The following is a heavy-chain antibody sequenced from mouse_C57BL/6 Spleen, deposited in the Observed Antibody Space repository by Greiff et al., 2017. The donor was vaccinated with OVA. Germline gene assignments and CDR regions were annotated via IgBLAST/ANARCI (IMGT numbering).Heavy chain of an antibody. V-gene: IGHV1-61*01. Sequence: VQLQQPGAELVRPGSSVKLSCKASGYTFTSYWMDWVKQRPGQGLEWIGNIYPSDSETHYNQKFKDKATLTVDKSSSTAYMQLSSLTSEDSAVYYCARSGYDYGDAMDYWGQGTSVTVSS. CDR3: ARSGYDYGDAMDY. D-gene: IGHD2-4*01. CDR2: IYPSDSET. CDR1: GYTFTSYW. J-gene: IGHJ4*01.